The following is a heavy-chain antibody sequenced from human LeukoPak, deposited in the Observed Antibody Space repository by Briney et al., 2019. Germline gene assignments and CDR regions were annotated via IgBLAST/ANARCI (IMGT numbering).Heavy chain of an antibody. CDR2: IKSKTDGGTT. CDR1: GFTFSNAW. CDR3: TTFYYDSSGYYYFDY. V-gene: IGHV3-15*01. D-gene: IGHD3-22*01. J-gene: IGHJ4*02. Sequence: PGGSLRLSCAASGFTFSNAWMSRVRQAPGKGLEWVGRIKSKTDGGTTDYAAPVKGRFTISRDDSKSTLYLQMNSLKTEDTAVYYCTTFYYDSSGYYYFDYWGQGTLVTVSS.